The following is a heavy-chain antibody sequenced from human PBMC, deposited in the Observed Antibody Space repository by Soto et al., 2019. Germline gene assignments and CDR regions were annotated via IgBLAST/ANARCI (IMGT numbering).Heavy chain of an antibody. CDR3: VRQGIGDLHGLVDV. Sequence: QVQLQQSGPGLVKPSETLSLTCTVSSGPSRSHNWGWIRQPPGRGLEWIGYVYYTGSTSYNPSLKSRVTISADTSTNLISLTLSSVTAADTAVYYCVRQGIGDLHGLVDVWGQGTTVSVSS. CDR2: VYYTGST. CDR1: SGPSRSHN. D-gene: IGHD3-10*01. V-gene: IGHV4-59*08. J-gene: IGHJ6*02.